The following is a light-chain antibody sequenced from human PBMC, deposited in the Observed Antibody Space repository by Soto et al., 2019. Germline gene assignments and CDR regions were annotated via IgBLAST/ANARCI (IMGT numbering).Light chain of an antibody. CDR1: SSDVGNYNL. J-gene: IGLJ1*01. Sequence: QSALTQPASVSGTPGQSITISCTGTSSDVGNYNLVSWYQQHPCKAPKLIIYEGSKRPSGVSNRFSGAKSGNTASLTISGLQAEDESDYYCCSYAGSSTYVFGTGTKVTVL. V-gene: IGLV2-23*01. CDR2: EGS. CDR3: CSYAGSSTYV.